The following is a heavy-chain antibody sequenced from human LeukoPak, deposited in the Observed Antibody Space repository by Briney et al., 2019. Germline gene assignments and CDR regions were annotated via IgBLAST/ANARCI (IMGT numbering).Heavy chain of an antibody. Sequence: SGGSLRLSCAASGFTFSSYWMHWVRQAPGKGLVWVSRINSDGSRTSYADSVKGRFTISRDNSKNTLYLQMNSLRAEDTAIYYCAKNGDRGAYCTGGTCYPYFYYYMDVWGKGTTVTI. CDR3: AKNGDRGAYCTGGTCYPYFYYYMDV. CDR1: GFTFSSYW. V-gene: IGHV3-74*01. CDR2: INSDGSRT. J-gene: IGHJ6*03. D-gene: IGHD2-15*01.